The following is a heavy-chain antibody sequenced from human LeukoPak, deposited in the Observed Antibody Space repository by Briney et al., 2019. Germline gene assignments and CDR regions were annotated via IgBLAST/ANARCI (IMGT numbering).Heavy chain of an antibody. D-gene: IGHD3-22*01. CDR2: IRYDGSNK. J-gene: IGHJ4*02. CDR3: AKDTYYYDSSGRYYFDY. CDR1: GFTFSSYG. V-gene: IGHV3-30*02. Sequence: GGSLRLSCAASGFTFSSYGMHWVRQAPGKGLVWVAFIRYDGSNKYYADSVKGRFTIYRDNSKNTLYLQMNSLRAEDTAVYYCAKDTYYYDSSGRYYFDYWGQGTLVTVSS.